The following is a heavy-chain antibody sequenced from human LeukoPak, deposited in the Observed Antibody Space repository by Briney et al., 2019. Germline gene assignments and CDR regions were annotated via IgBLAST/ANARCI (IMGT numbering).Heavy chain of an antibody. D-gene: IGHD2-2*01. CDR1: GGSFSGYY. J-gene: IGHJ4*02. Sequence: SETLSLTCAVYGGSFSGYYWSWIRQPPGKGLEWIGEINHSGSTNYNPSLKSRVTISVDASKNQFSLKLSSVTAADTAVYYCARGNNQLPFDYWGQGTLVTVSS. CDR3: ARGNNQLPFDY. V-gene: IGHV4-34*01. CDR2: INHSGST.